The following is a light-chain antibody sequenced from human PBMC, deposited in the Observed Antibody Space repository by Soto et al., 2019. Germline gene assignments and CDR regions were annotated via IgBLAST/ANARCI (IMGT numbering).Light chain of an antibody. Sequence: QSALTQPASVSGSPGQSITISFTGTSSDIGGYKYVSWYQQKPDKAPKLMIYDVSYRPSGVSDRFSGSKSGNTASLTISGLQAEDEADYYCISYTSINTHVFGTGTKLTVL. CDR1: SSDIGGYKY. CDR3: ISYTSINTHV. J-gene: IGLJ1*01. V-gene: IGLV2-14*01. CDR2: DVS.